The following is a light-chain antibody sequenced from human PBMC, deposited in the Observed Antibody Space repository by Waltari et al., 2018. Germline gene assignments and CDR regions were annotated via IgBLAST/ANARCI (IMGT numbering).Light chain of an antibody. V-gene: IGLV2-14*03. Sequence: QSALTQPASVSGSLGQSITLSCTGTSRDLCIYNYVSWYQQHPGKAPKLLIYDVSNRPSGVSNRFSGSKSGNTASLTISGLQSEDEADYYCTSFSSDSTPLVFGTGTRVTV. J-gene: IGLJ1*01. CDR2: DVS. CDR3: TSFSSDSTPLV. CDR1: SRDLCIYNY.